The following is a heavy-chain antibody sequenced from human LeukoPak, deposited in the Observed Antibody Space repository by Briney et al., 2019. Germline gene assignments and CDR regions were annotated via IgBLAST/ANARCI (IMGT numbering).Heavy chain of an antibody. CDR1: GFTFNNFG. CDR2: IWYDGSNK. J-gene: IGHJ4*02. D-gene: IGHD2-21*02. CDR3: ARGVILAYCGGDCYSGLLDY. V-gene: IGHV3-33*08. Sequence: GGSLRLSCAASGFTFNNFGVHWVRQAPGKGLEWVAVIWYDGSNKYYADSVKGRFTISRDNSKNTLYLQMNSLRAEDTAVYYCARGVILAYCGGDCYSGLLDYWGQGTLVTVSS.